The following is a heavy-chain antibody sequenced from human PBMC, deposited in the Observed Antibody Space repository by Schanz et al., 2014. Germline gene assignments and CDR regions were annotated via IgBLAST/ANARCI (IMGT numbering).Heavy chain of an antibody. CDR3: AKERDITGWNHGDY. CDR2: ISGSGNTI. J-gene: IGHJ4*02. D-gene: IGHD6-19*01. V-gene: IGHV3-48*01. Sequence: EVQLVESGGNLVQPGGSLRLSCVASGFTFSSHSMNWVRQAPGQGLEWLSYISGSGNTIYYADSVKGRFTISRDNSRNTLFLQMESLRTEDTAVYHCAKERDITGWNHGDYWGQGTLVTVSS. CDR1: GFTFSSHS.